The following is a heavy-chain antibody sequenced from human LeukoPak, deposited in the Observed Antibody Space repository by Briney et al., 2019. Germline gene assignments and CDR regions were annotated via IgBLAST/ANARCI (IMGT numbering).Heavy chain of an antibody. CDR3: ARDFSSSSTVYYYYYMDV. V-gene: IGHV4-39*07. CDR2: ISYSGTT. D-gene: IGHD6-6*01. J-gene: IGHJ6*03. Sequence: SETLSLTCTVSGGSISSRPYYWGWVRQPPGKGLEWIGTISYSGTTYYSPSLRSRVTISLDTSKNQFSLKLSSVTAADTAIYYCARDFSSSSTVYYYYYMDVWGKGTTVTVSS. CDR1: GGSISSRPYY.